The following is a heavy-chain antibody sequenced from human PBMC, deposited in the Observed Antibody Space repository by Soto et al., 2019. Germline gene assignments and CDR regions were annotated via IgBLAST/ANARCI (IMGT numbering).Heavy chain of an antibody. CDR2: INTDGATS. V-gene: IGHV3-74*03. J-gene: IGHJ3*02. CDR1: GFTFSGHW. Sequence: EVQLVESGGDLVQPGGSLRLSCAASGFTFSGHWMHWVRQVPGKGLEWVSRINTDGATSTYADSVKGRFTISRENAKNSLYLQMSVLRAEETALYYCAREAGYCSRTSCYRRAFDTWGQGTTVTVSS. D-gene: IGHD2-2*01. CDR3: AREAGYCSRTSCYRRAFDT.